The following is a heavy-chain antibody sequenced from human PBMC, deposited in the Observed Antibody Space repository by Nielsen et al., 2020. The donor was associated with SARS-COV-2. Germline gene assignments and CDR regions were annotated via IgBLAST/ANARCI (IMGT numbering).Heavy chain of an antibody. V-gene: IGHV3-30*18. J-gene: IGHJ6*02. CDR2: ISYDGSNK. D-gene: IGHD6-19*01. CDR3: AKDGEQWRVLSYFGMDV. Sequence: WIRQPPGKGLEWVAVISYDGSNKYYADSMKGRITVSRDNSKNTLFLQMDSLRAEDTAIYHCAKDGEQWRVLSYFGMDVWGQGTTVTVSS.